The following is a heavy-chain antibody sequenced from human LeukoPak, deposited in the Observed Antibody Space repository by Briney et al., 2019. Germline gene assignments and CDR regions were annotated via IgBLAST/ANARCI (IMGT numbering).Heavy chain of an antibody. CDR3: ARSFGY. CDR2: ISSSGRTK. CDR1: GFTFSSYE. V-gene: IGHV3-48*03. Sequence: TGGSLRLSCAASGFTFSSYEMNWVRQAPGKGLEWVSYISSSGRTKYYAGSVKGRYTISRDNAKNSLYLQMNSLRAEDTAVYYCARSFGYWGQGTLVTVSS. J-gene: IGHJ4*02.